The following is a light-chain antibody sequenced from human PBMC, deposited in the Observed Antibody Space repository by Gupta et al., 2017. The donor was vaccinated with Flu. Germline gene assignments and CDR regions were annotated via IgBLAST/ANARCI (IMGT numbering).Light chain of an antibody. V-gene: IGLV2-14*01. CDR1: SSDVGGYNY. Sequence: SALTQPASVSGSPGPSITISCTGTSSDVGGYNYVSWYQQHPGKAPKLMIYEVSQWLSGYARRFSVSKSGNTASLTISELQAEDEADYYCSSYTSRGTVVFGGGTKLSVL. CDR3: SSYTSRGTVV. CDR2: EVS. J-gene: IGLJ2*01.